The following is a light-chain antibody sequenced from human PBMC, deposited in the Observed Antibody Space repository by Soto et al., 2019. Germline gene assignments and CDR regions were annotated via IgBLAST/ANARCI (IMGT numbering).Light chain of an antibody. V-gene: IGKV3-20*01. CDR2: GAS. Sequence: IVLTQSPGTLSLSPGERATLSCRASQVVRDNYLAWYQQKPGRPPTFLIYGASKRVFGISDRFSGSGYGTDFTLTISRLEPEDFAVYYCQHFGSTPGTFGPGTKVDFK. CDR3: QHFGSTPGT. J-gene: IGKJ3*01. CDR1: QVVRDNY.